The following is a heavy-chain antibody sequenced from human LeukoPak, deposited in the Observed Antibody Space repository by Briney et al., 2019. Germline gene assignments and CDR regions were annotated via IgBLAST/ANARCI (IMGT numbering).Heavy chain of an antibody. CDR1: GYTFTSYY. CDR3: AREGELNWFDP. V-gene: IGHV1-46*01. D-gene: IGHD1-26*01. Sequence: ASVKVSCKASGYTFTSYYMHWVRQAPGQGLEWMGIINPSGGSTSYAQKFQGRVTTTRDTSTSTVYMELSSLRSEDTAVYYCAREGELNWFDPWGQGTLVTVSS. J-gene: IGHJ5*02. CDR2: INPSGGST.